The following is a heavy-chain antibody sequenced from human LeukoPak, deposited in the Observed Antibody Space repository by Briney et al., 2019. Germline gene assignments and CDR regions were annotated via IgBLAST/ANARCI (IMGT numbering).Heavy chain of an antibody. D-gene: IGHD6-19*01. CDR3: AKKRSPVAGTDLFDY. CDR2: FSGGASRT. CDR1: GFSFSRYA. V-gene: IGHV3-23*01. J-gene: IGHJ4*02. Sequence: PGGSLRLSCVATGFSFSRYAMNWVRQSPGKRLEWVSAFSGGASRTYYADSVRGRFTISRDNSKNTLYLQMNSLRVEDTAVYYCAKKRSPVAGTDLFDYWGQGTLVTVSS.